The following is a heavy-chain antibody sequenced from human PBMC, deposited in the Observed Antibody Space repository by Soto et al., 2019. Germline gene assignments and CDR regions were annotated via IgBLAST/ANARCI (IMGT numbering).Heavy chain of an antibody. CDR3: TALTGTTSYYYYGMDV. CDR2: IKSKTDGGTT. CDR1: GFTFSNAW. V-gene: IGHV3-15*01. D-gene: IGHD1-20*01. Sequence: PGGSLRLSCAASGFTFSNAWMSWVRQAPGKGLEWVGRIKSKTDGGTTDYAAPVKGRFTISRDDSKNTLYLQMNSLKTEDTAVYYCTALTGTTSYYYYGMDVWGQGTTVTVS. J-gene: IGHJ6*02.